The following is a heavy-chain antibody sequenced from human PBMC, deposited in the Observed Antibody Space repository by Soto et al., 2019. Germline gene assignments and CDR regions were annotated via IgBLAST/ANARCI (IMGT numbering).Heavy chain of an antibody. J-gene: IGHJ4*02. CDR3: ARDAPPEDY. CDR2: IRPYNGNT. CDR1: GYTLTELS. V-gene: IGHV1-18*01. Sequence: ASVKVSCKVSGYTLTELSMHWVRQAPGKGLEWMGWIRPYNGNTNYAQKLQGRVTMTTDTSTSTAYMELRSLRSDDTAVYYCARDAPPEDYWGQGTLVTVSS.